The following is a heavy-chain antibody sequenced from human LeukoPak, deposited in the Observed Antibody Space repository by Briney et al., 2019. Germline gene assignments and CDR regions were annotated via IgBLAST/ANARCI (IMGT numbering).Heavy chain of an antibody. CDR3: IHIIAAGTILGD. J-gene: IGHJ4*02. D-gene: IGHD1-1*01. V-gene: IGHV3-15*01. CDR2: IKSKTDGGTA. CDR1: GFTVSSNY. Sequence: NPGGSLRLSCAASGFTVSSNYMSWARQAPGKGLEWVGRIKSKTDGGTADYAAPVKGRFTISRDDSKNTVYLQMNSLKTEDTAVYYCIHIIAAGTILGDWGQGTLVTVSS.